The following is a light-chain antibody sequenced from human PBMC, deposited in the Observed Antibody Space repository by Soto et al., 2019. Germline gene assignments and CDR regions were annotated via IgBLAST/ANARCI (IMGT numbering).Light chain of an antibody. CDR3: QQYGMSPWT. Sequence: EIVLTQSPGTLSLSPEERVTLSCRASQSVASNYLAWYQQKPGQAPRLLIYAASGRATGIPDRFSGSGSGTDFTLTISRLEPEDFAVYYCQQYGMSPWTFGQGTKVEIK. CDR1: QSVASNY. CDR2: AAS. J-gene: IGKJ1*01. V-gene: IGKV3-20*01.